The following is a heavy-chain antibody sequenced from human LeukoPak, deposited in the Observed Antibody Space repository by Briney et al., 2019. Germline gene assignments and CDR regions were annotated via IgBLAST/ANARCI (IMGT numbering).Heavy chain of an antibody. CDR2: ISYDGSDK. V-gene: IGHV3-30*18. Sequence: QPGRSLRLSCAASGFTFSSYGIHWVRQAPGKGLEWVAVISYDGSDKYYADSVKGRFTISRDNSKNTLYLQMNSLRPEDTAVYYCAKDVSGITMVRGAYWGQGTLVTVSS. CDR3: AKDVSGITMVRGAY. CDR1: GFTFSSYG. J-gene: IGHJ4*02. D-gene: IGHD3-10*01.